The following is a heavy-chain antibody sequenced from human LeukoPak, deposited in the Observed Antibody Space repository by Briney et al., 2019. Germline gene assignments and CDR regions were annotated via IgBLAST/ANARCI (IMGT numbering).Heavy chain of an antibody. CDR3: ARDHLGSCSSATCYRFDY. Sequence: ASVTVSFKASGYTFTIYSISWVRQAPGQGLEWMWWISAYNGDTSYAQNLHGRVTMTTDTATSTAYMELRSMRSDDTAVYYCARDHLGSCSSATCYRFDYRGQGTLVTVSS. D-gene: IGHD2-2*01. CDR1: GYTFTIYS. J-gene: IGHJ4*02. CDR2: ISAYNGDT. V-gene: IGHV1-18*01.